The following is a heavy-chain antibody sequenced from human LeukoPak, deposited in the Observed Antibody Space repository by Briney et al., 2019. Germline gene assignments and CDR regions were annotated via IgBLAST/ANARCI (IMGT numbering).Heavy chain of an antibody. CDR1: GGSISSYY. CDR3: ARVGAKGASRQPFAY. CDR2: IYYSGST. J-gene: IGHJ4*02. Sequence: SETLSLTCTVSGGSISSYYWSWIRQPPGKGLEWIGYIYYSGSTNYNPSLKSRVTISVDTSKNQFSPNPRSVTPADPAVYYCARVGAKGASRQPFAYWGQGTLVSVSS. V-gene: IGHV4-59*01. D-gene: IGHD3-10*01.